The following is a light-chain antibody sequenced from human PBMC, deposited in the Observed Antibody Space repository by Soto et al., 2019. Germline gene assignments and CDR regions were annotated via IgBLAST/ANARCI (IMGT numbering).Light chain of an antibody. CDR2: DAS. J-gene: IGKJ2*01. Sequence: EIVLTQSPATLSFSPGERATLSCRASQSVSSYLAWYQQKPGQAPSLLIYDASNRATGIPARFSGSGSGTDFTLTISSLEPEDFAVYYCQLRSNWPPKYTFGQGTKLEIK. CDR1: QSVSSY. CDR3: QLRSNWPPKYT. V-gene: IGKV3-11*01.